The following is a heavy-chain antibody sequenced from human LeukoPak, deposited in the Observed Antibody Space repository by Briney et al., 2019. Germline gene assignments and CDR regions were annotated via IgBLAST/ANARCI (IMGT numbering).Heavy chain of an antibody. CDR1: GYTFTGYY. J-gene: IGHJ4*02. CDR3: ARGNYGASYYFDY. V-gene: IGHV1-2*02. CDR2: INPNSGGT. D-gene: IGHD4-17*01. Sequence: GASVKVSCKASGYTFTGYYMHWVRQAPGQGLEWMGWINPNSGGTNYAQKFQGRVTMTRDTSISTAYMELSRLRSDDTAVYYCARGNYGASYYFDYWGQGTLVTVSS.